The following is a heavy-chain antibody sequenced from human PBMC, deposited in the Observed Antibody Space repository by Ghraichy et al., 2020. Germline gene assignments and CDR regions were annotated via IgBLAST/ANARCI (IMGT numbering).Heavy chain of an antibody. CDR2: ISSSSAYI. V-gene: IGHV3-21*01. Sequence: GESLNISCAASGFTLRSYSMNWVRQAPGKGLEWVSSISSSSAYIYYADSMKGRLTISRDNAKNSLYLEMNSLRAVDTAVYYCARALGSQFWSGYYFLGHFDYWCQGALVTVSS. CDR1: GFTLRSYS. J-gene: IGHJ4*02. D-gene: IGHD3-3*01. CDR3: ARALGSQFWSGYYFLGHFDY.